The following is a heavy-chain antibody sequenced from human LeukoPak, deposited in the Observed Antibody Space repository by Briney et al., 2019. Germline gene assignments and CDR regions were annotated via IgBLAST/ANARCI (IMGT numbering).Heavy chain of an antibody. CDR2: MYTNGVT. CDR3: ARDGDLQPHNWFDA. D-gene: IGHD4-11*01. CDR1: GFTFSSYG. J-gene: IGHJ5*02. V-gene: IGHV4-4*07. Sequence: GSLRLSCAASGFTFSSYGMSWVRQAPGKGLEWIGRMYTNGVTDYNPSLKSRVTMSVDTSKNQFSLKLTFVTAADTAVYYCARDGDLQPHNWFDAWGQGTLVTVSS.